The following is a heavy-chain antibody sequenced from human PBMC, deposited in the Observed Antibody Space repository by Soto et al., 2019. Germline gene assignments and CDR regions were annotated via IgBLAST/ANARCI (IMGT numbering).Heavy chain of an antibody. V-gene: IGHV3-23*01. CDR1: GFTFSSDA. J-gene: IGHJ6*03. Sequence: PGGSLRLSCAASGFTFSSDAMSWVRQAPGKGLEWVSAISGSGGSTYYADSVKGRFTISRDNSKNTLYLQMNSLRAEDTAVCYCAKAGSGVVVPAAPLRYYYYMDVWGKGTTVTVSS. CDR3: AKAGSGVVVPAAPLRYYYYMDV. D-gene: IGHD2-2*01. CDR2: ISGSGGST.